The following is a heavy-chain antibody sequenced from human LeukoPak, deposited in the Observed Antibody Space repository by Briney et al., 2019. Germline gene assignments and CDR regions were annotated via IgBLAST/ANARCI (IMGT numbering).Heavy chain of an antibody. CDR2: MNPNSGNT. CDR1: GYTFTSYD. D-gene: IGHD3-16*02. Sequence: ASVKLSCKASGYTFTSYDINWVRQATGQGLERMGWMNPNSGNTGSAQRFQGRVTMTRDTSRSTAYMELSSLTSEDTAVYYRARGPLVRLPSSFDPWGQGTLVTVSS. V-gene: IGHV1-8*01. CDR3: ARGPLVRLPSSFDP. J-gene: IGHJ5*02.